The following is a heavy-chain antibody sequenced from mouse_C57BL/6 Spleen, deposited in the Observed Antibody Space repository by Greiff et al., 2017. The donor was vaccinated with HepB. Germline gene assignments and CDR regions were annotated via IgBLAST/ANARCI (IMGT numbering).Heavy chain of an antibody. CDR2: IYPGDGDT. J-gene: IGHJ2*01. CDR1: GFAFSSSW. V-gene: IGHV1-82*01. D-gene: IGHD1-1*01. CDR3: ARNYYGSRFDY. Sequence: VQLQQSGPELVKPGASVKISCKASGFAFSSSWMNWVKQRPGKGLEWIGRIYPGDGDTNYNGKFKGKATLTAEKSSSTAYMQLSSLTSEDSAGYFFARNYYGSRFDYWGQGTTLTVSS.